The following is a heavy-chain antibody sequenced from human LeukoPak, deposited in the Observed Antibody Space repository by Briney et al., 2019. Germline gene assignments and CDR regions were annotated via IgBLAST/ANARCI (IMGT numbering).Heavy chain of an antibody. V-gene: IGHV5-51*01. CDR2: IYPGDSDT. D-gene: IGHD5-24*01. J-gene: IGHJ4*02. CDR3: ARHMEDGYISPFDY. CDR1: GYTFSTYW. Sequence: GESLKISCKGSGYTFSTYWIGWVRQMPGKGLEWMGIIYPGDSDTRYSPSFQGQVTISADKSISTAYLQWSSLKASDTAMYYCARHMEDGYISPFDYWGQGTLVTVCS.